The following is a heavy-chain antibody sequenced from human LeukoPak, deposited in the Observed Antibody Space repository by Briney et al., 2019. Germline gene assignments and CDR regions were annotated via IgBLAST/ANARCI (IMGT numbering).Heavy chain of an antibody. V-gene: IGHV7-4-1*02. D-gene: IGHD6-19*01. Sequence: ASVKVSCKASGYTFTSYAMNWVRQAPGQGLEWMGWINTNAGNPTYAQGFTGRFVFSLDTSVSTAYLQISSLKAEDTAVYYCARDKEYSSGWGGWSELNWFDPWGQGTLVTVSS. CDR2: INTNAGNP. J-gene: IGHJ5*02. CDR3: ARDKEYSSGWGGWSELNWFDP. CDR1: GYTFTSYA.